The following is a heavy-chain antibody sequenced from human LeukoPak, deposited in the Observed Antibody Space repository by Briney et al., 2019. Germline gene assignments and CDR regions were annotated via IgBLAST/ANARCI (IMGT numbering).Heavy chain of an antibody. D-gene: IGHD3-10*01. CDR3: ARWEVRLNAFEM. Sequence: SETLSLTCTVSGGSISSYYWSWIRQPPGKGLEWIGYIYYSGSTNYNPSLKSRVTISVDTSKNQFSLSLSSVTAADTAVYYCARWEVRLNAFEMWGQGTMVTVSS. J-gene: IGHJ3*02. CDR2: IYYSGST. V-gene: IGHV4-59*08. CDR1: GGSISSYY.